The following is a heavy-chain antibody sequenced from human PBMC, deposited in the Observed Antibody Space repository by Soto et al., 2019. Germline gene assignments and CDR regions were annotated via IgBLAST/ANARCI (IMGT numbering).Heavy chain of an antibody. CDR1: GYTFTSYG. Sequence: SVKVSCKASGYTFTSYGISWVRQAPGQGLEWMGGIIPIFGTANYAQKFQGRVTITADESTSTAYMELSSLRSEDTAVYYCDRYGYYYGMDVWGQGTTVTVSS. D-gene: IGHD3-9*01. J-gene: IGHJ6*02. V-gene: IGHV1-69*13. CDR2: IIPIFGTA. CDR3: DRYGYYYGMDV.